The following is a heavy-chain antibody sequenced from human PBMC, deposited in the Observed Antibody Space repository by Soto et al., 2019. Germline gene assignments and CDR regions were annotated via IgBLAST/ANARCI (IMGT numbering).Heavy chain of an antibody. V-gene: IGHV4-34*01. D-gene: IGHD3-3*01. CDR2: INHSGST. Sequence: SDTLSLTCAVYCGYFSGYYWRWLRQPPGKGLEWIGEINHSGSTNYNPSLKSRVTISVDTSKNQFSLKLSSVTAADTAVYYCASGWGQGYDFWSGYPYGMDVWGQGTTVTVSS. CDR1: CGYFSGYY. J-gene: IGHJ6*02. CDR3: ASGWGQGYDFWSGYPYGMDV.